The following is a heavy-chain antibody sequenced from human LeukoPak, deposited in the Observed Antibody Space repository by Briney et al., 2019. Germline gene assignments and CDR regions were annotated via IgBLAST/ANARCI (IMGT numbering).Heavy chain of an antibody. J-gene: IGHJ6*02. CDR1: GFTFSSYW. CDR3: ARGGGLDV. V-gene: IGHV3-7*03. Sequence: PGGSLRLSCAASGFTFSSYWMNWARQAPGKGLEWVASINHNGNVNYYVDSVKGRFTISRDNAKNSLYLQMRNLRAEDTAVYCCARGGGLDVWGQGATVTASS. CDR2: INHNGNVN. D-gene: IGHD3-16*01.